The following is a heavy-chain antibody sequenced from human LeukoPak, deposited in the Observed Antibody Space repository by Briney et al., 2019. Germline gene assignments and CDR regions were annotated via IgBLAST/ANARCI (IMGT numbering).Heavy chain of an antibody. CDR2: IIPIFGTA. Sequence: GASVKVSCKASGGTFSSYAISWVRQAPGQGLEWMGGIIPIFGTANYAQKFQGRVTITADESTSTAYMELSSLRSEDTAVYYCARERSGVVVNDDAFDIWGQGTMVTVSS. D-gene: IGHD3-22*01. CDR1: GGTFSSYA. CDR3: ARERSGVVVNDDAFDI. V-gene: IGHV1-69*13. J-gene: IGHJ3*02.